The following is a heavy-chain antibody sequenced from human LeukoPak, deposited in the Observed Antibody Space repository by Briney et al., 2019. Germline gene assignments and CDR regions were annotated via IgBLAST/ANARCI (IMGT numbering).Heavy chain of an antibody. J-gene: IGHJ4*02. V-gene: IGHV4-59*01. CDR2: IYYSGST. CDR1: GGSISSYY. Sequence: SEILSLTCTVSGGSISSYYWSWIRQPPGKRLEWIGHIYYSGSTNYNPSLKSRVTISVDTSKNQFSLKLSSVTAADTAVYYCASRSSIWSGYQDTLYYFDSWGQGTLVTVSS. D-gene: IGHD3-3*01. CDR3: ASRSSIWSGYQDTLYYFDS.